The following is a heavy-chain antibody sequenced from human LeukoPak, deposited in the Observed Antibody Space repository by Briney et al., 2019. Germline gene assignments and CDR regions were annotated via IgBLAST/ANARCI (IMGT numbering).Heavy chain of an antibody. Sequence: SQTLSLTCAISVDSVSSDSAAWNWIRQSPSRGLEWLGRTHNRSQWYIDYAVSVKTRITINPDTSRNQFSLELKSVTPEDTGVYYCARGSGYYDTGSFSFVDNWGQGTLVTVSS. D-gene: IGHD3-22*01. CDR1: VDSVSSDSAA. J-gene: IGHJ4*02. V-gene: IGHV6-1*01. CDR2: THNRSQWYI. CDR3: ARGSGYYDTGSFSFVDN.